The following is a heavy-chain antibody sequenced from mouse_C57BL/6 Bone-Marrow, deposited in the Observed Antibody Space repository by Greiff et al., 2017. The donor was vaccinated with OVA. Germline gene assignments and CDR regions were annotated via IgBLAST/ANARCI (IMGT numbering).Heavy chain of an antibody. CDR1: GFSFTTYA. CDR2: IRSKSNNNAN. Sequence: EVQVVESGGGLVQPKGSLKLSCAASGFSFTTYAMNWVRQAPGKGLEWVARIRSKSNNNANYYADSVKDRFTISRDYSESIIYLQINNYKTEDTAMYYCVRRTYSLWGQGTSVSVSS. CDR3: VRRTYSL. V-gene: IGHV10-1*01. J-gene: IGHJ4*01.